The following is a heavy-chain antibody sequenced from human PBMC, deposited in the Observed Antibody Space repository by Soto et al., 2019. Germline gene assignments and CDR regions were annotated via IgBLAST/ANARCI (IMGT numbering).Heavy chain of an antibody. CDR2: IIPIFGTA. Sequence: GASVKVSCKASGGTFSSYAISWVRQAPGQGLEWMGGIIPIFGTANYAQKFQGRVTITADESTSTAYMELSSLRSEDTAVYYCAREVTIDCSGGSCYSPYYDYWCQGTLVTVSS. V-gene: IGHV1-69*13. J-gene: IGHJ4*02. CDR3: AREVTIDCSGGSCYSPYYDY. CDR1: GGTFSSYA. D-gene: IGHD2-15*01.